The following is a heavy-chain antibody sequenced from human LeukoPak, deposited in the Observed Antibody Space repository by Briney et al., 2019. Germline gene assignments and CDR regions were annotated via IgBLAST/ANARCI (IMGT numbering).Heavy chain of an antibody. Sequence: SPTLSLTCDISGDTVSINSAAWNWIRQSPSRGLEWLGRTYYRSKWYYDYAVSVKSRITISPDTSKNQFSLQLNSVTADDTAVYYCARGFALDFWGQGTMVTVSS. CDR2: TYYRSKWYY. V-gene: IGHV6-1*01. CDR3: ARGFALDF. J-gene: IGHJ3*01. CDR1: GDTVSINSAA.